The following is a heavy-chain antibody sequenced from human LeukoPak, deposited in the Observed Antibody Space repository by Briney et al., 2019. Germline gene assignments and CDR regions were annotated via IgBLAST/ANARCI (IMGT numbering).Heavy chain of an antibody. CDR2: IGIRGDT. V-gene: IGHV3-13*01. D-gene: IGHD6-19*01. Sequence: GGSLRLSCAASGFAFIDYDMHWVRQVIGKGLEWVSAIGIRGDTHYSGSVKGRFTISRENAKSSLYLQMNSLRAEDTAVYYCARGGIQVSGIDEFDYWGQGTLVTVSS. J-gene: IGHJ4*02. CDR1: GFAFIDYD. CDR3: ARGGIQVSGIDEFDY.